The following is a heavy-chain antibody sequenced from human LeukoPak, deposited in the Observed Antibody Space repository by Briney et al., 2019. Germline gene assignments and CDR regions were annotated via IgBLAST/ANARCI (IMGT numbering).Heavy chain of an antibody. J-gene: IGHJ4*02. CDR2: ISYDGSNK. Sequence: PGRSLRLSCAASGFTFSSYGMHWVRQAPGKGLEWVVVISYDGSNKYYADSVKGRFTISRDNSKNTLYLQMNSLRAEDTAVYYCAKDKVGVGAYWGQGTLVTVSS. CDR1: GFTFSSYG. D-gene: IGHD1-26*01. V-gene: IGHV3-30*18. CDR3: AKDKVGVGAY.